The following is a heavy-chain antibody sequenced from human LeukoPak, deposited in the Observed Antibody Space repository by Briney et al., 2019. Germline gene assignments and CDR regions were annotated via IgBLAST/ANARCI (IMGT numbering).Heavy chain of an antibody. CDR1: GFTFSSYA. J-gene: IGHJ3*02. V-gene: IGHV3-23*01. CDR2: ISGSGGST. Sequence: GGSLRLSCAASGFTFSSYAMSWVRQAPGKGLEWVSAISGSGGSTYYADSVKGRFTISRDNSKNTLYLKMNSLRAEDTAVYYCAKDGAPYYYDSSGYQGAFDIWGQGTMVTVSS. CDR3: AKDGAPYYYDSSGYQGAFDI. D-gene: IGHD3-22*01.